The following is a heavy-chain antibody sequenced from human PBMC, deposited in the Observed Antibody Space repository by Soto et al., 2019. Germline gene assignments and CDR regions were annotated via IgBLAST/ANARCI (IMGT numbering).Heavy chain of an antibody. J-gene: IGHJ4*02. CDR1: GFTFDDYA. CDR2: ISWNSGSI. CDR3: AKDRGYSGYDRFDC. Sequence: EVQLVESGGGLVQPGRSLRLSCAASGFTFDDYAMHWVRQAPGKGLEWVSGISWNSGSIGYADSVKGRFTISRDNAKNSMYLQMNSLRAEDTALYYCAKDRGYSGYDRFDCWGQGTLVTVSS. D-gene: IGHD5-12*01. V-gene: IGHV3-9*01.